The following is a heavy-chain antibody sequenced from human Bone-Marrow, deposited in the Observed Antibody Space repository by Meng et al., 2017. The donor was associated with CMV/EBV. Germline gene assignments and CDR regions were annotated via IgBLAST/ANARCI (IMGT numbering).Heavy chain of an antibody. CDR2: IQYDGSNK. D-gene: IGHD5-18*01. Sequence: GGSLRLSCAASGFTFSSYGMHWVRQAPGKGLEWVAFIQYDGSNKYYADSVKGRFTISRDNSKNTLYLQMNSLRAEDTAVYYCARDRMVTDIEYYYYGMDVWGQGTTVTVSS. CDR3: ARDRMVTDIEYYYYGMDV. J-gene: IGHJ6*02. CDR1: GFTFSSYG. V-gene: IGHV3-30*02.